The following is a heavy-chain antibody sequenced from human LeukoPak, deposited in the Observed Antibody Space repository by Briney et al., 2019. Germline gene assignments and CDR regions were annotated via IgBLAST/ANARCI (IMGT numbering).Heavy chain of an antibody. D-gene: IGHD3-10*01. CDR2: IYYSGST. V-gene: IGHV4-59*12. J-gene: IGHJ3*02. Sequence: SETLSLTCTVSGGSISSYYWSWIRQPPGKGLEWIGYIYYSGSTNYNPSLKSRVTISVDTSKNQFSLKLSSVTAADTAVYYCARDRVTMVRGVIFSDAGRNAFDIWGQGTMVTVSS. CDR3: ARDRVTMVRGVIFSDAGRNAFDI. CDR1: GGSISSYY.